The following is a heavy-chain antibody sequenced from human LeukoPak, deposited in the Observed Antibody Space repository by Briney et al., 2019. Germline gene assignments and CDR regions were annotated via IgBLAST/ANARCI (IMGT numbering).Heavy chain of an antibody. D-gene: IGHD6-19*01. Sequence: SVKVSCKASGGTFSSYAISWVRQAPGQGLEWMGRIIPILGIANYAQKFQGRVTITADKSTSTAYMELSSLRSEDTTVYYCARKSRSGWYHFDYWGQGTLVTVSS. V-gene: IGHV1-69*04. CDR2: IIPILGIA. CDR3: ARKSRSGWYHFDY. CDR1: GGTFSSYA. J-gene: IGHJ4*02.